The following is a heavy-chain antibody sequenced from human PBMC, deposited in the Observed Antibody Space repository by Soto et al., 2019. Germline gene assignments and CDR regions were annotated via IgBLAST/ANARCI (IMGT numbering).Heavy chain of an antibody. CDR1: GGSISSRNW. Sequence: PSETLSLTCAVSGGSISSRNWWNWVRQPPGKGLEWIGKIYHSGSTNYNPSLKSRVTISVDKSKNQFSLKLNSVTAADTAVYYCARSPDSSGYYPRWYYYGMDVWGQGTTVTVS. J-gene: IGHJ6*02. CDR3: ARSPDSSGYYPRWYYYGMDV. CDR2: IYHSGST. V-gene: IGHV4-4*02. D-gene: IGHD3-22*01.